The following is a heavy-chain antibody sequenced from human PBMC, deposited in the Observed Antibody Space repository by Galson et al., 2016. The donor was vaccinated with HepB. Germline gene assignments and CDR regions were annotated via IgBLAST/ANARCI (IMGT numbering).Heavy chain of an antibody. Sequence: SVKVSCKASGYTFINYNMHWVRQAPGQRLEWMGWINIGDDNTKYSQKFQGRVTITRDSSASTAYMELSSLRSEDTAVYYCARVKGWSTSGQDYYFDYWGQGTLVTVSS. J-gene: IGHJ4*02. V-gene: IGHV1-3*04. CDR1: GYTFINYN. CDR2: INIGDDNT. CDR3: ARVKGWSTSGQDYYFDY. D-gene: IGHD6-19*01.